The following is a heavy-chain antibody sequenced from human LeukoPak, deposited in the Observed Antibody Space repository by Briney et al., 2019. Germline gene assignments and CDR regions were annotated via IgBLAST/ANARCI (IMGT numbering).Heavy chain of an antibody. D-gene: IGHD6-13*01. J-gene: IGHJ3*02. V-gene: IGHV4-4*07. CDR1: GASITSYY. CDR3: AKYSSSSLRAFDI. Sequence: SETLSLTCPVSGASITSYYWSWIRQPAGKGLEWIGRIYTSGSTNYNPSLKSRVTMSVDTSKNQFSLNLSSVTAADTAVYYCAKYSSSSLRAFDIWGQGTMVTVSS. CDR2: IYTSGST.